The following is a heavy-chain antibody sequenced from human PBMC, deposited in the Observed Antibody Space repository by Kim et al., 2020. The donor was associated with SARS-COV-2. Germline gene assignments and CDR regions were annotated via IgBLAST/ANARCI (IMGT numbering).Heavy chain of an antibody. V-gene: IGHV4-39*02. Sequence: LKGRVSMSVDTSNNQFSLKLSSVTAADTAVYYCARDGSGWYARLYYFDYWGQGTLVTVSS. J-gene: IGHJ4*02. CDR3: ARDGSGWYARLYYFDY. D-gene: IGHD6-19*01.